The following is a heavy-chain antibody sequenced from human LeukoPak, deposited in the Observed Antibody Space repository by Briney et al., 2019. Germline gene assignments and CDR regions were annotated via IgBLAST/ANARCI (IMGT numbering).Heavy chain of an antibody. V-gene: IGHV1-2*02. CDR3: AGSGWYGARGDY. D-gene: IGHD6-19*01. CDR2: INPNSGDT. CDR1: GYIFTGYY. J-gene: IGHJ4*02. Sequence: ASVNVSCKASGYIFTGYYMHWVRQAPGQGLEWMGWINPNSGDTNYAQKFQGRVTMTRDTSISTAYMELSRLRSDDTAVYYCAGSGWYGARGDYWGQGTLVTVSS.